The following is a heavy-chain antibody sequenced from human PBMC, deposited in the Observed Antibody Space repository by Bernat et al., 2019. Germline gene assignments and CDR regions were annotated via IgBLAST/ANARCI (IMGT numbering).Heavy chain of an antibody. CDR3: ARGALTTVTTRPYQAFDI. V-gene: IGHV1-46*03. J-gene: IGHJ3*02. CDR2: INPSGGST. Sequence: QVQLVQSGAEVKKPGASVKVSCKASGYTFTSYYMHWVRQAPGQGLEWMGIINPSGGSTSYAQKFQGRVTMTRDKSTSTVYMELSSLRSEDTAVYYCARGALTTVTTRPYQAFDIWGQGTMVTVSS. D-gene: IGHD4-17*01. CDR1: GYTFTSYY.